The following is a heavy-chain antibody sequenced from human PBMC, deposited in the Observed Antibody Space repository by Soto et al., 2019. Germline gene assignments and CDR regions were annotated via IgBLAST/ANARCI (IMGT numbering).Heavy chain of an antibody. Sequence: SETLSLTCTVSGGSISSYYWSWIRQPPGKGLEWIGYIYYSGSTNYNPSLKSRVTISVDTSKNQFSLKLSSVTAADTAVYYCARGARGGYSYGAYYYYGMDVWGQGTTVTVSS. V-gene: IGHV4-59*01. J-gene: IGHJ6*02. D-gene: IGHD5-18*01. CDR2: IYYSGST. CDR3: ARGARGGYSYGAYYYYGMDV. CDR1: GGSISSYY.